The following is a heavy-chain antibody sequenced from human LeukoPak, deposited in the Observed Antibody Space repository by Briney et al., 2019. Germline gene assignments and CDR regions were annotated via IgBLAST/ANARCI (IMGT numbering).Heavy chain of an antibody. D-gene: IGHD2-8*01. V-gene: IGHV3-30*18. Sequence: PPGGSLRLSCAASRFTFSSYGMHWVRQAPGKGLEWVAVISYDGSNKYYADSVRGRFTISRDNSKNTLYLQMNSLRAEDTAVYYCAKDQGMLSRRYYYGMDVWGQGTTVTVSS. J-gene: IGHJ6*02. CDR1: RFTFSSYG. CDR3: AKDQGMLSRRYYYGMDV. CDR2: ISYDGSNK.